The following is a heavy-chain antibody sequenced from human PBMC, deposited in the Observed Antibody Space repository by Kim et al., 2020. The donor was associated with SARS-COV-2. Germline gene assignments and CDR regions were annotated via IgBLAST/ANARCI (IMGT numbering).Heavy chain of an antibody. CDR3: ATYPTVSEAY. CDR2: ISTNAGKP. Sequence: ASVKVSCKASGYSFTSYAINWVRQAPGQRFEWMGWISTNAGKPTYAQGFTGRFVFSVDTAVSTAYLQISSLKAEDTAVYYCATYPTVSEAYWGQGTLVTV. V-gene: IGHV7-4-1*02. D-gene: IGHD6-19*01. J-gene: IGHJ4*02. CDR1: GYSFTSYA.